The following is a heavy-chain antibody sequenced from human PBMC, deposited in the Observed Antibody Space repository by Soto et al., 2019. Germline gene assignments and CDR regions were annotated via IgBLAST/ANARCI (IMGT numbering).Heavy chain of an antibody. CDR3: ASIAAAGSSYNWFDP. Sequence: SVKVSCKASGGTFSSYAISWVRQAPGQGLEWMGGIIPIFGTANYAQKFQGRVTITADKSTSTAYMELSSLRSEDTAVYYCASIAAAGSSYNWFDPWGQGTLVTASS. CDR2: IIPIFGTA. V-gene: IGHV1-69*06. D-gene: IGHD6-13*01. J-gene: IGHJ5*02. CDR1: GGTFSSYA.